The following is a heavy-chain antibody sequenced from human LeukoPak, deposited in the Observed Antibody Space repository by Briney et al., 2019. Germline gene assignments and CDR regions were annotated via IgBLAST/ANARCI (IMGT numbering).Heavy chain of an antibody. J-gene: IGHJ2*01. CDR3: ARDAFRARYFDL. Sequence: PGGSLRLSCAASGFTFSSYGMHWVRQAPGKGLEWVAVISYDGSNKYYADSVKGRFTISRDNSKNTLYLQMNSLRAEDTAVYYCARDAFRARYFDLWGRGTLVTVSS. CDR2: ISYDGSNK. D-gene: IGHD3-10*01. CDR1: GFTFSSYG. V-gene: IGHV3-30*03.